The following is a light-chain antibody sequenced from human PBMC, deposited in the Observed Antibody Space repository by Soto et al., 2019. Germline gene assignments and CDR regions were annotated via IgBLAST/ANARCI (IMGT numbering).Light chain of an antibody. J-gene: IGKJ2*01. CDR1: QSISYN. CDR3: QQRGDWPLYT. V-gene: IGKV3-11*01. Sequence: EIVLTQSPATLSLSPGERATLYCRASQSISYNLAWYQQKPGQAPRLLIYDASNRATGVPARFSGSGSGTDFTLSIISLEPEDFAVYYCQQRGDWPLYTFGQGSRLEIK. CDR2: DAS.